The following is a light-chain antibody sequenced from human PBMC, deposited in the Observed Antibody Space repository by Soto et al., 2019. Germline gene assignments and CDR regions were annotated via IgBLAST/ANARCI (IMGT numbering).Light chain of an antibody. J-gene: IGLJ2*01. CDR2: YVS. V-gene: IGLV2-14*03. CDR1: SSDVGNYNY. Sequence: QSVLTQPASVSGSPGQSITVSCTGTSSDVGNYNYVSWYQQHPGKAPKLLIYYVSSRPLGVSNRFSGSKSGNTASLTISGLQAEDEAAYYCSSYTSSSAYVVFGGGTKLTVL. CDR3: SSYTSSSAYVV.